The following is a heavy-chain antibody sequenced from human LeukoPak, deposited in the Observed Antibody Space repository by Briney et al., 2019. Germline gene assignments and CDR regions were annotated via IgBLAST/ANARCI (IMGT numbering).Heavy chain of an antibody. Sequence: SQTLSLTCTVSGGSISSGDYYWSWIRQPPGKGLEWIGYIYYSGSTYYNPSLKSRVTISVDTSKYQFSLKLSSVTAADTAVYYCARVGGMVRGVILGFDYWGQGTLVTVSS. J-gene: IGHJ4*02. CDR2: IYYSGST. CDR1: GGSISSGDYY. CDR3: ARVGGMVRGVILGFDY. D-gene: IGHD3-10*01. V-gene: IGHV4-30-4*08.